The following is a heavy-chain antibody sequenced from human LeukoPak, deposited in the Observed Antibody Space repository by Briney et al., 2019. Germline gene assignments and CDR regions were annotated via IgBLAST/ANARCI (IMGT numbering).Heavy chain of an antibody. J-gene: IGHJ3*02. V-gene: IGHV4-59*08. CDR3: ASLEMATITYAFDI. CDR2: IYYSGST. Sequence: PSETLSLTCTVSGGSMSSYYWSWIRQPPGKGLEWIGYIYYSGSTNYNPSLKSRVTISVDTSKNQFSLKLSSVTAADTAVYYCASLEMATITYAFDIWGQGTMVTVSS. D-gene: IGHD5-24*01. CDR1: GGSMSSYY.